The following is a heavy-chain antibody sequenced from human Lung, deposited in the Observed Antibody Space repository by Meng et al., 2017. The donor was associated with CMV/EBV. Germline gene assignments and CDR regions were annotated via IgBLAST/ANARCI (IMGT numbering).Heavy chain of an antibody. CDR1: GFSIRDYF. CDR3: ARNERDTAGNYYAGVDV. D-gene: IGHD5-18*01. Sequence: ETLSLXXAASGFSIRDYFLTWVRRAPGKGLEWVSLIDTIGSTEYADSVKGRFTISRDISKNTLYLQMSSLGAEDTAVYYCARNERDTAGNYYAGVDVWGRGTXVTVAS. V-gene: IGHV3-53*01. CDR2: IDTIGST. J-gene: IGHJ6*02.